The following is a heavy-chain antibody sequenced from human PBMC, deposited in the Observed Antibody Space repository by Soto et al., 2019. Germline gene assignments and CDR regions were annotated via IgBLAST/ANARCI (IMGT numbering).Heavy chain of an antibody. CDR2: INPASGGT. CDR1: GYTFTAYY. J-gene: IGHJ4*02. CDR3: ARDNWGRDYYESRAHGL. V-gene: IGHV1-2*02. D-gene: IGHD3-22*01. Sequence: QVQLVQSGTEVKKPGASVKVSCKASGYTFTAYYMHWVRQAPGQGLEWMGGINPASGGTNYAEQFQGRVTMTTDPSINTAYMELTSLKSDDTAVYYCARDNWGRDYYESRAHGLWGQGSLVTVAS.